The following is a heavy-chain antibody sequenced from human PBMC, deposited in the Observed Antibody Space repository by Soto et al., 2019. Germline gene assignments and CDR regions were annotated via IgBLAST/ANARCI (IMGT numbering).Heavy chain of an antibody. D-gene: IGHD6-13*01. V-gene: IGHV1-69*01. J-gene: IGHJ6*02. Sequence: QVLLVQSSAEVTKPGSSLTVSCQASGGTFTSTAFSWVRQAPGQGLEWMGGIIPVLGTPNYAQKFQARLTVTADASTTTVHMELSSLRSDDTAVYDCASSAGLDHLLNYYGLNVWGQGTTVTVSS. CDR2: IIPVLGTP. CDR1: GGTFTSTA. CDR3: ASSAGLDHLLNYYGLNV.